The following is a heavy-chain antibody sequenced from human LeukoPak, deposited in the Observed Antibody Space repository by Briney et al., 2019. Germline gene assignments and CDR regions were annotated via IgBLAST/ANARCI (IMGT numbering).Heavy chain of an antibody. CDR1: GYTFTSYY. D-gene: IGHD2-2*02. J-gene: IGHJ5*02. V-gene: IGHV1-46*01. CDR3: ARDPRPLGYCRSDNCYKNGGVYNWFDP. CDR2: INPSGGST. Sequence: VASVKVSCKASGYTFTSYYMHWMRQAPGQGLEWMGIINPSGGSTSYAQKFQGRVTMTRDMSTSTVYMELSSLRSEDTAVYYCARDPRPLGYCRSDNCYKNGGVYNWFDPWGQGTLVTVSS.